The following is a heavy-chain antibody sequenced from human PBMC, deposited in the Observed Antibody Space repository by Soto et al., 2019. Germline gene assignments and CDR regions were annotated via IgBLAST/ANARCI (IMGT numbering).Heavy chain of an antibody. J-gene: IGHJ6*04. Sequence: QVQLQESGPGLVQPSETLSLTCTVSVGSITRYFWSCIRQAPGKGLQWIGHMYYSGRSDYNPSLKSRVTISVDTSKNQFSLRLNSVTAADTAVYYCATYDSPYYVMDVWGKGTTVTVSS. V-gene: IGHV4-59*13. CDR1: VGSITRYF. D-gene: IGHD3-16*01. CDR2: MYYSGRS. CDR3: ATYDSPYYVMDV.